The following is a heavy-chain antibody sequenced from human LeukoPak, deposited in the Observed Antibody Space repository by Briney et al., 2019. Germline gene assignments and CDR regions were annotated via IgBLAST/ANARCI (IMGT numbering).Heavy chain of an antibody. Sequence: GGSLRLSCVDSGITFSKYWMNWVRQAPGKGLEWVANMKHDCNEKHYVDSVEGRFTISRDNAKSSLYLQMNNLRAEDTAVYYCARDLGHSGYDLYDYWGQGTLVTVSS. J-gene: IGHJ4*02. D-gene: IGHD5-12*01. CDR2: MKHDCNEK. CDR3: ARDLGHSGYDLYDY. V-gene: IGHV3-7*01. CDR1: GITFSKYW.